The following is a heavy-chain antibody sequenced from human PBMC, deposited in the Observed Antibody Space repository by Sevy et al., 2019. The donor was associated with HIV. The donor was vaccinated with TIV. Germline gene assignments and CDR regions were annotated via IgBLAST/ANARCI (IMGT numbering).Heavy chain of an antibody. D-gene: IGHD3-3*01. CDR3: ARDFTIFGVVSGIDY. J-gene: IGHJ4*01. Sequence: GGSLRLSCAASGFNFRTYSMNWVRQAPGKGLEGLPSIRDDSRNINYPDSVKGRFTNSRANAKNLLFLQMNNLKVEDTAIYYCARDFTIFGVVSGIDYWGQGNLVTVSS. CDR2: IRDDSRNI. V-gene: IGHV3-21*04. CDR1: GFNFRTYS.